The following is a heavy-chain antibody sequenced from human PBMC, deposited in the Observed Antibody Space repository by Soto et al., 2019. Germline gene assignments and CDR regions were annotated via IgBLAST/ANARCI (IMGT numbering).Heavy chain of an antibody. V-gene: IGHV1-2*04. CDR2: INPNSGGT. CDR1: GYTFTGYY. Sequence: ASVKVSCKASGYTFTGYYMHWVRQAPGQGLEWMGWINPNSGGTNYAQKFQGWVTMTRDASISTAYMELSRLRSDDTAVYYCARTYCGGDCSFLLPSYGMDVWGQGTTVTVS. D-gene: IGHD2-21*02. CDR3: ARTYCGGDCSFLLPSYGMDV. J-gene: IGHJ6*02.